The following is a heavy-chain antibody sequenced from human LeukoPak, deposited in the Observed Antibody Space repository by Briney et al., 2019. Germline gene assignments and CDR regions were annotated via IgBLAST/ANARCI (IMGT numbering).Heavy chain of an antibody. J-gene: IGHJ4*02. Sequence: GGSLRLSCAASGFTFNTHGMHWVRQAPGKGLEWVAAIWFDGSVKHYSDAVKGRFTISRDNSLSTLYLQMNSLRVEDTAIYYCAKDTAVQFLEPAFWGQGTLVTVSS. D-gene: IGHD3-3*01. CDR3: AKDTAVQFLEPAF. V-gene: IGHV3-33*06. CDR2: IWFDGSVK. CDR1: GFTFNTHG.